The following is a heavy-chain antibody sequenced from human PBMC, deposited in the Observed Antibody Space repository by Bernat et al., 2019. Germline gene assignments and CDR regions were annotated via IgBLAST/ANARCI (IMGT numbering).Heavy chain of an antibody. CDR1: GFTFSSYG. D-gene: IGHD1-26*01. V-gene: IGHV3-30*18. CDR2: ISYDGSNK. Sequence: QVQLVESGGGVVQPGRSLRLSCAASGFTFSSYGMHWVRQAPGKGLEWVAVISYDGSNKYYADSVKGRFTISRDNSKNTLYLQMNSLRAEDTAVYYCAKGVGGTLKESYFDYWGQGTLVTVSS. J-gene: IGHJ4*02. CDR3: AKGVGGTLKESYFDY.